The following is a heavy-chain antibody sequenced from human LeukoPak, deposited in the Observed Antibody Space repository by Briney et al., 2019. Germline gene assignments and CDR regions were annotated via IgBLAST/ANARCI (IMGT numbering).Heavy chain of an antibody. CDR1: GGSISSGSYY. D-gene: IGHD2-2*02. CDR3: ASTLGYCSSTSCYTGAFDI. Sequence: SQTLSLTCTVSGGSISSGSYYWSWIRQPAGKGLEWIGRIYTSGSTNYNPSLKSRVTISVDTSKNQFSLKLSSVTAADTAVYYCASTLGYCSSTSCYTGAFDIWGQGTMVTVSS. J-gene: IGHJ3*02. CDR2: IYTSGST. V-gene: IGHV4-61*02.